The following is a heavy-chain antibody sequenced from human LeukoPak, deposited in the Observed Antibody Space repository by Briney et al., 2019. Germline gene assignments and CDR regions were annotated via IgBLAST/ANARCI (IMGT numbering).Heavy chain of an antibody. D-gene: IGHD4-17*01. V-gene: IGHV3-30-3*01. CDR3: ARQEVSDYGGFDYYYDMDV. CDR2: ISSDGSNK. CDR1: GFTFSRHA. J-gene: IGHJ6*02. Sequence: GGSLRLSCAASGFTFSRHAMHWVRQAPGKGLEWVAVISSDGSNKYYADSVKGRFTISRDNSKNTLYLQMNSLRAEDTAVYYCARQEVSDYGGFDYYYDMDVWGQGTTVTVSS.